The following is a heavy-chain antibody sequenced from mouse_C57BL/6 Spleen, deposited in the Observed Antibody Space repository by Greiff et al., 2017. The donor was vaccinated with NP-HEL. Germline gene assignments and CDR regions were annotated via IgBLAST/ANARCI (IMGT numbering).Heavy chain of an antibody. CDR1: GYTFTSYW. J-gene: IGHJ4*01. V-gene: IGHV1-72*01. Sequence: QVQLQQPGAELVKPGASVKLSCKASGYTFTSYWMHWVKQRPGRGLEWIGRIYPNSGGTKYNEKFKSKATLTVDKPSSTAYMQLSSLTSEDSAVYYCARSPDYAMDYWGQGTSVTVSS. CDR3: ARSPDYAMDY. CDR2: IYPNSGGT.